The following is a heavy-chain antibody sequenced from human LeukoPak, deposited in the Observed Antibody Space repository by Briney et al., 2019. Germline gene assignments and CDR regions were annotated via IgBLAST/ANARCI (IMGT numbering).Heavy chain of an antibody. V-gene: IGHV3-48*03. CDR2: ISSSGSTI. D-gene: IGHD5-12*01. CDR1: GFTFSNYE. Sequence: GGSLRLSCAASGFTFSNYEMNWVRQAPGKGLEWVSYISSSGSTIYYADSVKGRFTISRDNAKNSLYLQINSLRAEDTAVYYCAAATMGSDAFDIWGQGTMVTVSS. J-gene: IGHJ3*02. CDR3: AAATMGSDAFDI.